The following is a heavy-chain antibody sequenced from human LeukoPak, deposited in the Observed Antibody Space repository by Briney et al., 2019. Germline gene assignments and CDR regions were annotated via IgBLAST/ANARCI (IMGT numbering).Heavy chain of an antibody. CDR3: ARADWDTAMIDY. V-gene: IGHV3-30*02. D-gene: IGHD5-18*01. Sequence: VAFIRYDGSNKYYADSVRGRFTISRDNSKNTLYLQMNSLRAEDTAVYYCARADWDTAMIDYWGQGTLVTVSS. CDR2: IRYDGSNK. J-gene: IGHJ4*02.